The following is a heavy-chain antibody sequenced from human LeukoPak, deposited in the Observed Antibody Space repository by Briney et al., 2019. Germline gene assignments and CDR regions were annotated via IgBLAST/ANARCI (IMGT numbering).Heavy chain of an antibody. CDR1: GFFFSNVW. V-gene: IGHV3-15*07. D-gene: IGHD4-23*01. J-gene: IGHJ4*02. CDR3: TTASYGGPDY. CDR2: IISKTDGGTI. Sequence: GGSLRLSCAVYGFFFSNVWMDWVRQTPGKGLEWVGRIISKTDGGTIDYAAPVKGRFTISRDDSKNTLYLQMNSLKTEDTAVYYCTTASYGGPDYWGQGTLVTVS.